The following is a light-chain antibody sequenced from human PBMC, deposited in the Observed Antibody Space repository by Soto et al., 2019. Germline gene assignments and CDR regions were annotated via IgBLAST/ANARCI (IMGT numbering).Light chain of an antibody. CDR1: QGISSA. Sequence: AIQLTQSPSSLSASVGDRVNITCRASQGISSALAWYQQKPGKAPKLLIYDASSLESGVPSRFSGSGSGTDFTLTISSLQPEDFATYYCQHFNNYMYTFGQGTKLEIK. J-gene: IGKJ2*01. CDR2: DAS. CDR3: QHFNNYMYT. V-gene: IGKV1D-13*01.